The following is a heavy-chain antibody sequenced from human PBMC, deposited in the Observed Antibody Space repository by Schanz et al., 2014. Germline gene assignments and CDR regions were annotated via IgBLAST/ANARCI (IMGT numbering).Heavy chain of an antibody. J-gene: IGHJ4*02. Sequence: QVQLQESGPGLVKPSETLSLTCTVSGGSISSHFWSWIRQPPGKGLEWIGYMYHSGSSNYNPSLKSRVTMSVDTSKNQFSLRLSSVTAADTAVYYCARYTGAYFDYWGQGTLVTVSS. CDR2: MYHSGSS. CDR1: GGSISSHF. V-gene: IGHV4-59*11. CDR3: ARYTGAYFDY. D-gene: IGHD1-26*01.